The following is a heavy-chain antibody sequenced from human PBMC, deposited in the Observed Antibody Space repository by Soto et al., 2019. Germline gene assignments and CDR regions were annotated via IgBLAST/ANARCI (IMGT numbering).Heavy chain of an antibody. CDR1: GGSISSYY. CDR3: ASMGYHYGSGSYPLDY. D-gene: IGHD3-10*01. CDR2: MYNSGST. Sequence: QVQLQESGPGLVKPSETLSLTCTVSGGSISSYYWTWIRQPPGKGLEWIGFMYNSGSTHYNPSLKRRVSIYLDTSKNQFSLNLRSVTAADTAVYYCASMGYHYGSGSYPLDYWGQGTLVTVSS. J-gene: IGHJ4*02. V-gene: IGHV4-4*08.